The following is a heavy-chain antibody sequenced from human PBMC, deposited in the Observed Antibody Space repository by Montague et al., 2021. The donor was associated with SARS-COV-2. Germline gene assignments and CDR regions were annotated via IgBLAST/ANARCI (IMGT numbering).Heavy chain of an antibody. J-gene: IGHJ4*02. V-gene: IGHV6-1*01. CDR3: ARIPVGSKYYFDF. Sequence: CAISGDSVSSNIATWNWIRQSPSIRLEWLGRTYYRLKWYNDYAESVKSRITIDPDTSKHQFSLHLNSVTPEDTAVYYCARIPVGSKYYFDFWGQGTLVTVSS. D-gene: IGHD2-2*01. CDR1: GDSVSSNIAT. CDR2: TYYRLKWYN.